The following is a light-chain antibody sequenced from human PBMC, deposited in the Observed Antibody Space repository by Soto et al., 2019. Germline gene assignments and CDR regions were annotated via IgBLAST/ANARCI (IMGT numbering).Light chain of an antibody. CDR1: ALPKQY. J-gene: IGLJ2*01. CDR2: KDS. Sequence: SYELTQPPSVSVSPGQTARLTCSGDALPKQYAYWYQQKPGQAPVLVIYKDSERPSGIPGRFSGSSSGTTVTLTISGVQAEDEADYYCQSADSSGTPVVFGGGTKLTVL. V-gene: IGLV3-25*03. CDR3: QSADSSGTPVV.